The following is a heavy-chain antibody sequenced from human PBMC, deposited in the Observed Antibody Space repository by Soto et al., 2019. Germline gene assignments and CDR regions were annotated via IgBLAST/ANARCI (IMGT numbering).Heavy chain of an antibody. Sequence: DSVKVSCKASGYTFTSYCINWVRQATGQGLEWMGWMNPNSGNTGYAQKFQGRVTMTRNTSISTAYMELSSLRSEDTAVYYCARAPGYYDYIWGSYRPDAFDICG. J-gene: IGHJ3*02. CDR2: MNPNSGNT. D-gene: IGHD3-16*02. V-gene: IGHV1-8*01. CDR3: ARAPGYYDYIWGSYRPDAFDI. CDR1: GYTFTSYC.